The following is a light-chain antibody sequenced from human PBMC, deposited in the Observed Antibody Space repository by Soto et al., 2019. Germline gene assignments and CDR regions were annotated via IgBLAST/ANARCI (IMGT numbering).Light chain of an antibody. Sequence: QSALTQPPSASGSPGQSVTISCTGTSSDVGGYNYVSWYQQHPGKAPKVMIYEVSKRPSGVPDRFSGSKSGNTASLTVSGLNAEDEADYYCSSYTGSNNFVFGTGTKLTVL. J-gene: IGLJ1*01. V-gene: IGLV2-8*01. CDR2: EVS. CDR3: SSYTGSNNFV. CDR1: SSDVGGYNY.